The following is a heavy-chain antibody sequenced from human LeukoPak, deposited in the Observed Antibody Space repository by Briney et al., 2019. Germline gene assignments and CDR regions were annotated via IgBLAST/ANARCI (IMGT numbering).Heavy chain of an antibody. Sequence: GGSLRLSCAASGFTFSSYGMHWVRQAPGKGLEWVAVIRYDGSNKYYADSVKGRFTISRDNSKNTLYLQMNSLRAEDTAVYYCARGQGLLTYYFDYWGQGTLVTVSS. V-gene: IGHV3-33*01. D-gene: IGHD5-18*01. CDR2: IRYDGSNK. CDR1: GFTFSSYG. CDR3: ARGQGLLTYYFDY. J-gene: IGHJ4*02.